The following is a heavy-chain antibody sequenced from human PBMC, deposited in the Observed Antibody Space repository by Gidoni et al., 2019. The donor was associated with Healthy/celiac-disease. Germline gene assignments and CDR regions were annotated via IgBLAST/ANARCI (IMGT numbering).Heavy chain of an antibody. CDR3: AKDMSSVGATTAKDY. D-gene: IGHD1-26*01. J-gene: IGHJ4*01. Sequence: EVQLVESGGGVVQPGRSPRLACAASGVTLDDYAMHWVRQAPGKGLEWVSGISWNSGSIGYADSVKGRFTISRDNAKNSLYLQMNSLRAEDTALYYCAKDMSSVGATTAKDYWGHGTLVTVSS. CDR2: ISWNSGSI. CDR1: GVTLDDYA. V-gene: IGHV3-9*01.